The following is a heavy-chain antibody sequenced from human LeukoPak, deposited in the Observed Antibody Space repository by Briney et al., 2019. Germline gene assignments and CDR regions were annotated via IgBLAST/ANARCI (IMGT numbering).Heavy chain of an antibody. Sequence: SQTLSLTCTVSGGSISSGSYYWSWIRPPAGKGLEWIGRIYTSGSTNYNPSLKSRVTISVDTSKDQFSLKLSSVTAADTAVYYCARGGYYGSFDYWGQGTLVTVSS. CDR1: GGSISSGSYY. CDR2: IYTSGST. V-gene: IGHV4-61*02. J-gene: IGHJ4*02. D-gene: IGHD1-26*01. CDR3: ARGGYYGSFDY.